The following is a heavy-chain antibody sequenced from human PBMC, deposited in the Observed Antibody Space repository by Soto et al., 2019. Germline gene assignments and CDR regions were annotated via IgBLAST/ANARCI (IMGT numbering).Heavy chain of an antibody. CDR1: GGSISSDCYS. D-gene: IGHD3-3*01. CDR3: ARAARVKRLRVLEWLHMSDP. J-gene: IGHJ5*02. V-gene: IGHV4-30-2*01. Sequence: HLQLQESGAGVVKPSQTLSLTCAVSGGSISSDCYSWSWIRQPPGKCLEWIGYIYNSGSTYYNPSLKSRATISVYRAKNQLSLKLSSVTAADTAVYSSARAARVKRLRVLEWLHMSDPWGHATLLTVSS. CDR2: IYNSGST.